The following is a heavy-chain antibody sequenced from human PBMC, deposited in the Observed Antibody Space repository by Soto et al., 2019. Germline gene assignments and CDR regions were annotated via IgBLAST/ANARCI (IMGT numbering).Heavy chain of an antibody. V-gene: IGHV1-69*01. Sequence: QVQLVQSGAEVKKPGSSVKVSCKASGGTFSSYAISWVRQAPGQGLEWMGGIIPISGTANYAQKFQGRVTITADESTSTAYMELSSLRSEDTAVYYCARDRVYYYDSSGSPGSYFDYWGQGTLVTVSS. J-gene: IGHJ4*02. CDR3: ARDRVYYYDSSGSPGSYFDY. CDR2: IIPISGTA. D-gene: IGHD3-22*01. CDR1: GGTFSSYA.